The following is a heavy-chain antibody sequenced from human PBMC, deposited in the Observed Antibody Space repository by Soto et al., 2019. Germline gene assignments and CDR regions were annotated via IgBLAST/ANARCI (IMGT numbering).Heavy chain of an antibody. CDR3: AARYCSAATCFNPGAY. D-gene: IGHD2-8*02. Sequence: QVRLVQSGAEVKKPGSSVKVSCKVSGDTFNTYTISWVRQAPGQGLEWMGRIIPILAVTTYSRKFQGRLSITADESTSTAYMEVSSLRSEDTAIYYCAARYCSAATCFNPGAYWGQGTLVAVSS. CDR1: GDTFNTYT. J-gene: IGHJ4*02. V-gene: IGHV1-69*02. CDR2: IIPILAVT.